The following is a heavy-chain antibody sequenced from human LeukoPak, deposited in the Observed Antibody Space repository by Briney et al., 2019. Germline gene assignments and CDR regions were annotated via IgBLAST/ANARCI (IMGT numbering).Heavy chain of an antibody. CDR2: ITGSGGNT. Sequence: PGGSMRLSSAASGFTFSNYAMSWVRQAPGKGLEWVSAITGSGGNTYYADSVKGRFTISRDNSKHTVFLQMNSLRAEDTAVYYCAKWGDYDVLTGYYVSDYWGQGTLVTVSS. CDR1: GFTFSNYA. V-gene: IGHV3-23*01. J-gene: IGHJ4*02. D-gene: IGHD3-9*01. CDR3: AKWGDYDVLTGYYVSDY.